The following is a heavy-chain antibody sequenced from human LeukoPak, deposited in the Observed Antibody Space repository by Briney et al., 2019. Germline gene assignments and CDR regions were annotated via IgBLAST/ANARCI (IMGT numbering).Heavy chain of an antibody. Sequence: GGSLRLSCAASGFTFSNAWMSWVRQAPGKGLEWVSVIYSGGSTYYADSVKGRFTISRDNSKNTLYLQMNSLRAEDTAVYYCAREDYYDSSGGLDYWGQGTLVTVSS. D-gene: IGHD3-22*01. V-gene: IGHV3-66*01. J-gene: IGHJ4*02. CDR1: GFTFSNAW. CDR2: IYSGGST. CDR3: AREDYYDSSGGLDY.